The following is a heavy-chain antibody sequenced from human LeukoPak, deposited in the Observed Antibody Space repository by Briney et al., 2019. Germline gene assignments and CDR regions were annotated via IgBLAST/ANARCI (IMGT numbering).Heavy chain of an antibody. CDR1: GGSISSYY. J-gene: IGHJ5*02. D-gene: IGHD1-14*01. CDR2: IYTSGST. V-gene: IGHV4-4*07. CDR3: ARDLGRYHFGVRGSWFDP. Sequence: SETLSLTCTVSGGSISSYYWSWIRQPAGKGLEWIGRIYTSGSTNYNPSLKSRVTMSVDTSKNQFSLKLSSVTAADTAVYYCARDLGRYHFGVRGSWFDPWGQGTLVTVSS.